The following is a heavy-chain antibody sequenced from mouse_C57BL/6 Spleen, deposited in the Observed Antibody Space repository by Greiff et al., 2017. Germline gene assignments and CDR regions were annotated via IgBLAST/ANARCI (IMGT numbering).Heavy chain of an antibody. J-gene: IGHJ3*01. CDR1: GYTFTSYW. CDR3: ARSGYYGSSYAVAWFAY. V-gene: IGHV1-55*01. Sequence: VQLQQSGAELVKPGASVKMSCKASGYTFTSYWITWVKQRPGQGLEWIGDIYPGSGSTNYNEKFKSKATLTVDTSSSTAYMQLSSLTSEDSAVYYCARSGYYGSSYAVAWFAYWGQGTLVTVSA. CDR2: IYPGSGST. D-gene: IGHD1-1*01.